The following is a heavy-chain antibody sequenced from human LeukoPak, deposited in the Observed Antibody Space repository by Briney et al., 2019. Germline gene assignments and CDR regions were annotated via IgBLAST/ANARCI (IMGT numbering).Heavy chain of an antibody. CDR3: ARLADCSSSSCRSFDY. J-gene: IGHJ4*02. CDR2: INPNSGFT. Sequence: ASVKVSCKASGYPFTGYYLHWVRQAPGQGLEWMGWINPNSGFTNYAQKFQGRVTMTRDTSISTAYMELSRLRSNDTAVYYCARLADCSSSSCRSFDYWGQGTLVTVSS. D-gene: IGHD2-2*01. CDR1: GYPFTGYY. V-gene: IGHV1-2*02.